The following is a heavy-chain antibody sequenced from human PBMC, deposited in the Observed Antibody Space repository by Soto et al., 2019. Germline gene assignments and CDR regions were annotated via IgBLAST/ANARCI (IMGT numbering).Heavy chain of an antibody. D-gene: IGHD2-15*01. V-gene: IGHV3-23*01. Sequence: PGGSLRLSCAASGFTFNDYAMTWVRQAPGKGLEWVSTISSSGGSSYYTDSVKGRFTISRDNSQNTVYLQMNNLRDEDTAVYYRAKDIDRGPHESCDNVSCYPWFDPCGQG. CDR2: ISSSGGSS. CDR3: AKDIDRGPHESCDNVSCYPWFDP. CDR1: GFTFNDYA. J-gene: IGHJ5*02.